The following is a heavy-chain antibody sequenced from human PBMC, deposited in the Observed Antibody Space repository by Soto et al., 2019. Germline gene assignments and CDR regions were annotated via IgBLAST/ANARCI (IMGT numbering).Heavy chain of an antibody. CDR3: ARDSDY. J-gene: IGHJ4*02. CDR1: GYTFTGYY. CDR2: INPKNGDT. Sequence: QVQLVQSGAEVKGPGASVKVSCKASGYTFTGYYLHWVRQAPGQGLEWMGWINPKNGDTKYAQKFQGMVTMTRDASISTAYMEVSRLRSDDSAVYYCARDSDYWGQGTLVTVSS. V-gene: IGHV1-2*02.